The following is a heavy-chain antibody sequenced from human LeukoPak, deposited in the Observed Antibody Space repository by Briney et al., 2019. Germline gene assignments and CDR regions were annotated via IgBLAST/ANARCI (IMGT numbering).Heavy chain of an antibody. Sequence: SETLSLTCTVSGGSISSGGYYWSWIRQPAGKGLEWIGRIYTSGSTNYNPSLKSRVTMSVDTSKNQFSLKLSSVTAADTAVYYCARETGDCSSTSCLIDYWGQGTLVTVSS. CDR1: GGSISSGGYY. D-gene: IGHD2-2*01. CDR3: ARETGDCSSTSCLIDY. V-gene: IGHV4-61*02. J-gene: IGHJ4*02. CDR2: IYTSGST.